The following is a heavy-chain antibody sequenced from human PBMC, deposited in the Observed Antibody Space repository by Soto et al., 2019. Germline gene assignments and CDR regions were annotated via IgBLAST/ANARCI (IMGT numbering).Heavy chain of an antibody. CDR3: ARGPYYDSNGYYFQGYFHY. V-gene: IGHV3-30-3*01. Sequence: QVQVVESGGGVVQPGKSLRLSCAASGFTFSTYTMQWVRQAPGKGLEWVSLISYDGSNKYYADSVEGRFTISRDNSENTLYLQMNSLKAEDTAVYYCARGPYYDSNGYYFQGYFHYWGQGTLVTVSS. J-gene: IGHJ4*02. D-gene: IGHD3-22*01. CDR2: ISYDGSNK. CDR1: GFTFSTYT.